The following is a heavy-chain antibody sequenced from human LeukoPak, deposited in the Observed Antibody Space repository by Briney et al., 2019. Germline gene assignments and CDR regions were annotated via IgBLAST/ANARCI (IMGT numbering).Heavy chain of an antibody. CDR3: ARANFLYCSSSTCLFDY. J-gene: IGHJ4*02. CDR1: GYTFTDYY. CDR2: INPNDGDT. V-gene: IGHV1-2*02. Sequence: EASVKVSCKASGYTFTDYYMHWVRQAPGQGFEWMGWINPNDGDTNYAQKFQGRVTMTGDTSISTAHMEVSRLRSDDTAVYYCARANFLYCSSSTCLFDYWGQGTLVTVSS. D-gene: IGHD2-2*01.